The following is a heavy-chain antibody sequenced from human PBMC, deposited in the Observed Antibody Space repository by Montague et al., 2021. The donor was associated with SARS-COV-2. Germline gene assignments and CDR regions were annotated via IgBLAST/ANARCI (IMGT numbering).Heavy chain of an antibody. J-gene: IGHJ4*02. CDR1: GGSFSSYY. D-gene: IGHD2-21*02. Sequence: SETLSLTYAVSGGSFSSYYCSWIRLPPGKGLERIAEINHSGSSNYNPSLTSRVTMSVYTSTYQFSLKLNSVTVADTAVYYCARLAYCGADCFSGWESFFDSWGQGSLVPVSS. CDR2: INHSGSS. V-gene: IGHV4-34*01. CDR3: ARLAYCGADCFSGWESFFDS.